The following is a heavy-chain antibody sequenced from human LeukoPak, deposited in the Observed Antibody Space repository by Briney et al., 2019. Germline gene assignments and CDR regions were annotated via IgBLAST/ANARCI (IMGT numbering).Heavy chain of an antibody. J-gene: IGHJ3*02. CDR1: GYTFTSYG. CDR2: ISAYNGNT. Sequence: GASVKVSCKASGYTFTSYGISWVRQAPGQGLEWMGWISAYNGNTNYAQKLQGRVTMTTDTSTSTAYMELRSLRPGDTAVYYCAREYYYDSSGYYLEPDAFDIWGQGTMVTVSS. D-gene: IGHD3-22*01. CDR3: AREYYYDSSGYYLEPDAFDI. V-gene: IGHV1-18*01.